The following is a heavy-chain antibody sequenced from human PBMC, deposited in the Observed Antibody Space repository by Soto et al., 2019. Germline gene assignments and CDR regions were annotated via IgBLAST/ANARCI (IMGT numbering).Heavy chain of an antibody. V-gene: IGHV1-2*02. J-gene: IGHJ5*02. CDR3: ARGWGIAAPGPNWFDP. D-gene: IGHD6-13*01. CDR2: INPNSGGT. CDR1: GSSLSGYY. Sequence: ASVKVSCKASGSSLSGYYLHWVRQAPGQGPEWMGWINPNSGGTKYVQKFQGRVTMTRDTSISTVYLELSRLRSDDTAVSYCARGWGIAAPGPNWFDPWGQGTLVTVSS.